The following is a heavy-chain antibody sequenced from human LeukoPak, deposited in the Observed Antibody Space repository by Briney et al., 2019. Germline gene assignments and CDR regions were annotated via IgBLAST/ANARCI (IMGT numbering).Heavy chain of an antibody. V-gene: IGHV3-33*01. Sequence: SGGSLRLSCAASGFTFSSYGMHWVRQAPGKGLEWVAAIWYDGSIQYYAKSVKGRFTISRDNSKNTLYLQMDSLRAEDTAVYYCARAGYCSGGSCYGSDYWGQGTLVSVSS. CDR1: GFTFSSYG. J-gene: IGHJ4*02. D-gene: IGHD2-15*01. CDR3: ARAGYCSGGSCYGSDY. CDR2: IWYDGSIQ.